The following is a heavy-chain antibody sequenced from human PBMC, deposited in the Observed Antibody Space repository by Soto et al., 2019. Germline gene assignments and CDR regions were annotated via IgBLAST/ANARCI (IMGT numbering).Heavy chain of an antibody. Sequence: QAQLVESGGGVVQPGRSLRLSCAASGFAFSSYGMHWVRQAPGTGLEGVAVISYDGSLQHYADSVKGRFTISRDNAKNMVLLQMTSLRAEDTAVYYGASVRVYGHASVPYPWVQGTLGSVAS. V-gene: IGHV3-30*03. D-gene: IGHD3-10*01. CDR1: GFAFSSYG. CDR3: ASVRVYGHASVPYP. CDR2: ISYDGSLQ. J-gene: IGHJ5*02.